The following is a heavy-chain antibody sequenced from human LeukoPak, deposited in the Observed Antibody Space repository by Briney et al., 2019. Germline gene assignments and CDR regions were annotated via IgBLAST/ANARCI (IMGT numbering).Heavy chain of an antibody. CDR3: ARDRGYYFDY. D-gene: IGHD5-24*01. Sequence: GGSLRLSCAASGFIFSPYTMNWVRQAPGKGLEWVSSISSDITYIFYAGSVKGRFTVSRDNAKNSLYLQMSSLRAEDTAVYYCARDRGYYFDYWGQGILVTVSS. V-gene: IGHV3-21*06. CDR1: GFIFSPYT. J-gene: IGHJ4*02. CDR2: ISSDITYI.